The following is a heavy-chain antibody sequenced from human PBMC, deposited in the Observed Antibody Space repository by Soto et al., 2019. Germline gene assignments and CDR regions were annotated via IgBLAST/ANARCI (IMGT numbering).Heavy chain of an antibody. CDR2: IAISAVDT. CDR1: GFTFGAFA. D-gene: IGHD3-22*01. J-gene: IGHJ4*02. Sequence: PGWSLRLSCVASGFTFGAFAMTWVRQAPGKGLEWVSSIAISAVDTYNAPAVKGRFTTSRDDSKNTLYLQMESLRAEDTAVYYCAKDTYYDSINYYFDYWGQGTLVTVSS. V-gene: IGHV3-23*01. CDR3: AKDTYYDSINYYFDY.